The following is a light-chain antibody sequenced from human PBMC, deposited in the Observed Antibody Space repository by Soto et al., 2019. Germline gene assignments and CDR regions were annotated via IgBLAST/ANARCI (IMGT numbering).Light chain of an antibody. CDR3: QQHYNLPWT. Sequence: DIQLTHSPSSLSASVGDTVTITCQASEDVDNTLNWYQQKPGRPPKLLIYDASILDEGIPSRFSGSGSGTDFTFTISSLQPEDFGTYYCQQHYNLPWTFGQGTKVEIK. CDR2: DAS. V-gene: IGKV1-33*01. CDR1: EDVDNT. J-gene: IGKJ1*01.